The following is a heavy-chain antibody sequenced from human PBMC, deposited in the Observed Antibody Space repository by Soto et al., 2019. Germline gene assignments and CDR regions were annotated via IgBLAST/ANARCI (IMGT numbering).Heavy chain of an antibody. CDR1: GFTFSSYA. V-gene: IGHV3-30-3*01. CDR2: ISYDGSNN. CDR3: ARGNGVSILPLWYFDY. D-gene: IGHD2-8*01. Sequence: QVQLVESGGGVVQPGRSLRLSCAASGFTFSSYAMHWVRHAPGKGLEWVAVISYDGSNNYYADSVKGRFTISRDNSKNTLFLQMNSLRAEDTAVYYCARGNGVSILPLWYFDYWGQGTLVTVSS. J-gene: IGHJ4*02.